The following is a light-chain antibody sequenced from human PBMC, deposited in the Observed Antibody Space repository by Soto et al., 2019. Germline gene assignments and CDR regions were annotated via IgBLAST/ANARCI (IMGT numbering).Light chain of an antibody. Sequence: QSALTQPASVSGSPGQSITISCTGTSSDVGGYHYVSWYQQHPGKAPKLMIYDVSNRPSGVSNRVSGSKSGNTASLTISGLQAEDEADYSCSSYTSRSPNVFGTGTKLTVL. CDR2: DVS. CDR1: SSDVGGYHY. J-gene: IGLJ1*01. CDR3: SSYTSRSPNV. V-gene: IGLV2-14*01.